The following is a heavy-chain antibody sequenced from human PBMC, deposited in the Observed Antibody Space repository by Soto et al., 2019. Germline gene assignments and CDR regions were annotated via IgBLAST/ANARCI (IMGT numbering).Heavy chain of an antibody. J-gene: IGHJ4*02. CDR1: GGSFSGYY. Sequence: LSLTCAVYGGSFSGYYWSWIRQPPGKGLEWIGEINHSGSTNYNPSLKSRVTISVDTSKNQFSLKLSSVTAADTAVYYCAREIEYSYGLWGQGTLVTVSS. CDR2: INHSGST. D-gene: IGHD5-18*01. CDR3: AREIEYSYGL. V-gene: IGHV4-34*01.